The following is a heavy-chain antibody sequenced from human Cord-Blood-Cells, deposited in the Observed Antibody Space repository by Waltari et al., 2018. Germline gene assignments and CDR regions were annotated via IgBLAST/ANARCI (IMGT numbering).Heavy chain of an antibody. CDR1: GGSFSGYY. CDR3: ERRAYTWIQLSDAFDI. Sequence: QVQLQQWGAGLLKPSETLSLTCAVYGGSFSGYYWSWIRQPPGKGLEWIGEINHSGSTNYNPSRKSRVTISVDTSKNQFSLKLSSVTAADTAVYYCERRAYTWIQLSDAFDIWGQGTMVTVSS. J-gene: IGHJ3*02. CDR2: INHSGST. D-gene: IGHD5-18*01. V-gene: IGHV4-34*01.